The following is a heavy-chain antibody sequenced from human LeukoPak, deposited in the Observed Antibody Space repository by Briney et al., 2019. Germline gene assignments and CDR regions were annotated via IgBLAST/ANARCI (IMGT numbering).Heavy chain of an antibody. CDR3: ARHITMTKRFDY. J-gene: IGHJ4*02. CDR1: GGSISSTIYY. Sequence: SETLSLTCTVSGGSISSTIYYWGWIRQPPGKGLEWIGNVYYVGITYYNPSLKSRVTISVDTSKNRFSLKLNSVTAADTAVYYCARHITMTKRFDYWGQGTLVTVSS. D-gene: IGHD3-22*01. V-gene: IGHV4-39*01. CDR2: VYYVGIT.